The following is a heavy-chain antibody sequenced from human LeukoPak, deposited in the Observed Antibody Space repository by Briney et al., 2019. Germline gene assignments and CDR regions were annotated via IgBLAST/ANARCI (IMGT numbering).Heavy chain of an antibody. D-gene: IGHD2-2*01. CDR1: GGSISSYY. Sequence: SETLSLTCSVSGGSISSYYWSWIRQPPGKGLEYIGYIYYSGSTNYNPSLKSRVTISVDTSKDQFSLNLTSVTAANTAVYYCARLKCISTTCPSRYVMDVWGQGTTVTVSS. CDR3: ARLKCISTTCPSRYVMDV. CDR2: IYYSGST. V-gene: IGHV4-59*01. J-gene: IGHJ6*02.